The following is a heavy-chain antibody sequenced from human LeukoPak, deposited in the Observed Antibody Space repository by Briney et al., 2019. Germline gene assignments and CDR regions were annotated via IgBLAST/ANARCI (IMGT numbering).Heavy chain of an antibody. D-gene: IGHD2-2*01. V-gene: IGHV4-30-4*08. J-gene: IGHJ4*02. CDR1: GGSISSGDYY. CDR3: ARLLGVVVPAAIGY. CDR2: IYYSGST. Sequence: SSETLSLTCTVSGGSISSGDYYWSWIRQPPGKGLEWIGYIYYSGSTYYNPSLKSRVTTSVDTSKNQFSLKLSSVTAADTAVCYCARLLGVVVPAAIGYWGQGTLVTVSS.